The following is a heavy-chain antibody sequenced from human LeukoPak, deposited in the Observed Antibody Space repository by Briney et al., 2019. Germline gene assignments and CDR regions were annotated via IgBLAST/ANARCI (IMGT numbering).Heavy chain of an antibody. CDR1: GYTFTSYG. Sequence: ASVKVSCKASGYTFTSYGISWVRQAPGQGLEWMGWISAYNGNTNYAQKFQGRVTMTRDTSISTAYMELSRLRSDDTAVYYCARVLLGGTRHDAFDIWGQGTMVTVSS. J-gene: IGHJ3*02. CDR2: ISAYNGNT. D-gene: IGHD2-15*01. V-gene: IGHV1-18*01. CDR3: ARVLLGGTRHDAFDI.